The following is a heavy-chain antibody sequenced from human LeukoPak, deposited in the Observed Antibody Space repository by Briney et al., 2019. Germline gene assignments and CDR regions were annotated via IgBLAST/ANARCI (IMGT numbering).Heavy chain of an antibody. D-gene: IGHD2-21*02. CDR3: ARDQPGDTLSEY. CDR2: ISTYNDNT. CDR1: GYTITSYG. Sequence: GASVKVSCKASGYTITSYGISWVRQAPGQGLEWMGWISTYNDNTNYVQKFQGRVTMTTDTSTSTAYMELRSLSPDDTAVYYCARDQPGDTLSEYWGQGTLVTVSS. J-gene: IGHJ4*02. V-gene: IGHV1-18*01.